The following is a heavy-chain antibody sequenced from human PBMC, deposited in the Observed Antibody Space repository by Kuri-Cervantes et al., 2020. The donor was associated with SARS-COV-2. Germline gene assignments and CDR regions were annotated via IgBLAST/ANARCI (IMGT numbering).Heavy chain of an antibody. CDR2: ISSSSSYI. CDR3: ASEDSGSYFRGRGMFDP. V-gene: IGHV3-21*01. Sequence: ETLSLSCAASGFTFSSYSMNWVRQAPGKGLEWVSSISSSSSYIYYADSVKGRFTISRDNAKNSLYLQMNSLRAEDTAVYYCASEDSGSYFRGRGMFDPWGQGTLVTVS. J-gene: IGHJ5*02. D-gene: IGHD1-26*01. CDR1: GFTFSSYS.